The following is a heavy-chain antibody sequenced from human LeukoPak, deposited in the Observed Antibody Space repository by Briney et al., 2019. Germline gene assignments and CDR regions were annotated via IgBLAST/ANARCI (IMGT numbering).Heavy chain of an antibody. J-gene: IGHJ5*02. D-gene: IGHD3-9*01. Sequence: GSSVKVSCKASGYTFTGYYMHWVRQAPGQGLEWMGWINPNSGGTNYAQKFQGRVTMTRDTSISTAYMELRSLRSDDTAVYYCATGGLQYDILTGYYSPKHNWFDPWGQGTLVTVSS. CDR3: ATGGLQYDILTGYYSPKHNWFDP. CDR1: GYTFTGYY. V-gene: IGHV1-2*02. CDR2: INPNSGGT.